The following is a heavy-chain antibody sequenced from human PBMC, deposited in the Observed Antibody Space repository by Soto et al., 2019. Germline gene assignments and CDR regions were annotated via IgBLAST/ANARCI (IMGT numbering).Heavy chain of an antibody. D-gene: IGHD3-22*01. Sequence: SETLSLTCTVSGGSISSGDYYWSWIRQPPGKGLEWIGYIFYSGSTYYNPSLKSRVSLSVDKSKNQFSLKLSSVTAADTAVYYCARGDSSGYSDDGFDMWGQGTMVTVSS. CDR3: ARGDSSGYSDDGFDM. V-gene: IGHV4-30-4*01. CDR2: IFYSGST. J-gene: IGHJ3*02. CDR1: GGSISSGDYY.